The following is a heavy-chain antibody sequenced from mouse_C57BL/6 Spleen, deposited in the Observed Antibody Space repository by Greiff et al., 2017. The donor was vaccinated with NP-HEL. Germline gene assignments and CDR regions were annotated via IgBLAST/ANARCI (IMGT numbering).Heavy chain of an antibody. CDR1: GYTFTSYG. D-gene: IGHD1-1*01. V-gene: IGHV1-81*01. CDR3: ARLHGSSYPDFDY. J-gene: IGHJ2*01. Sequence: QVQLKESGAELARPGASVKLSCKASGYTFTSYGISWVKQRTGQGLEWIGEIYPRSGNTYYNEKFKGKATLTADKSSSTAYMELRSLTSEDSAVYFCARLHGSSYPDFDYWGQGTTLTVSS. CDR2: IYPRSGNT.